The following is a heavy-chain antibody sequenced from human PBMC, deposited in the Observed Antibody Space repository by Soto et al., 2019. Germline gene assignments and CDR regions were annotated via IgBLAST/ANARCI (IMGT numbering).Heavy chain of an antibody. CDR3: ARNGGSTWYYFDY. CDR2: TYHRSKWYN. CDR1: GDSVSSNSAA. D-gene: IGHD6-13*01. Sequence: SQTLSLTCAISGDSVSSNSAAWNWIRQSPSRGLEWLGRTYHRSKWYNDYAVSVKSRITINPDTSKNQFFLKLNSVTAADTGMYYCARNGGSTWYYFDYWGQGTVVTVS. V-gene: IGHV6-1*01. J-gene: IGHJ4*02.